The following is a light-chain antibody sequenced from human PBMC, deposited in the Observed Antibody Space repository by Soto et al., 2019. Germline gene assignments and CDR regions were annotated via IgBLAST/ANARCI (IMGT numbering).Light chain of an antibody. CDR2: GAS. J-gene: IGKJ1*01. Sequence: EIVLTQSPGPLSLSPGERATLSCRASQSVSSSYLAWYQQKPGQAPRLLIYGASSRAPGIPDRFSGSESGTDFTLTIRRLEPEDFAVYYCQQYGSSPWTFGQGTKVEIK. V-gene: IGKV3-20*01. CDR3: QQYGSSPWT. CDR1: QSVSSSY.